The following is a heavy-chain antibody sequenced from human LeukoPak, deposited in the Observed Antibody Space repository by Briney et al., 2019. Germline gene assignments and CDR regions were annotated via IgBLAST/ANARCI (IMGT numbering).Heavy chain of an antibody. D-gene: IGHD4-17*01. CDR3: ARGRYGERYFDY. Sequence: SETLSLTCTFSGGAISSGIYYWSWIRQPAGKGLEWIGRIYTSGSTNYNPSLKSRVTISVDTSKNQFSLKLSSLSAADTAVYYCARGRYGERYFDYWGQGTLVTVSS. J-gene: IGHJ4*02. CDR2: IYTSGST. CDR1: GGAISSGIYY. V-gene: IGHV4-61*02.